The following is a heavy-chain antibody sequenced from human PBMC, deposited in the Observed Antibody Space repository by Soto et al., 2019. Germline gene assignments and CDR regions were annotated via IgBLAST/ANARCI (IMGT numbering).Heavy chain of an antibody. CDR3: AGGDHSSSSKPIDY. J-gene: IGHJ4*02. Sequence: TSETLSLTCTVSGGSISSYYWSWIRQPPGKGLEWIGYIYYSGSTNYNPSLKSRVTISVDTSKNQFSLKLSSVTAADTAVYYCAGGDHSSSSKPIDYWGQGTLVTVSS. D-gene: IGHD6-6*01. V-gene: IGHV4-59*01. CDR1: GGSISSYY. CDR2: IYYSGST.